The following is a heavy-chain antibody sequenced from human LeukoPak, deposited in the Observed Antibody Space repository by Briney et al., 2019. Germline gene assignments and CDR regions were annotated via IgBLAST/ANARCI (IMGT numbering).Heavy chain of an antibody. Sequence: SETLSLTCTVSGGSISSYYWSWIRQPAGKGLEWIGRIYTSGSTNYNPSLKSRVTMSVDTSKNQFSLKLSSVTAADTAVDYCARDWRGYCSSTSCFEYYYYMDVWGKGTTVTISS. CDR1: GGSISSYY. D-gene: IGHD2-2*01. CDR3: ARDWRGYCSSTSCFEYYYYMDV. CDR2: IYTSGST. V-gene: IGHV4-4*07. J-gene: IGHJ6*03.